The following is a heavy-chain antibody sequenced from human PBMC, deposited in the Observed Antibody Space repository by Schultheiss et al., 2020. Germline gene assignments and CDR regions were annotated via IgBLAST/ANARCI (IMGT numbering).Heavy chain of an antibody. J-gene: IGHJ4*02. CDR2: ISAYNGNT. Sequence: GESLKISCKASGYTFTSYGISWVRQAPGQGLEWMGWISAYNGNTNYAQKLQGRVTMTTDTSTSTAYMELRSLRSDDTAVYYCAREGIKGDSFDYWGQGTLVTVSS. CDR3: AREGIKGDSFDY. D-gene: IGHD3-10*01. V-gene: IGHV1-18*01. CDR1: GYTFTSYG.